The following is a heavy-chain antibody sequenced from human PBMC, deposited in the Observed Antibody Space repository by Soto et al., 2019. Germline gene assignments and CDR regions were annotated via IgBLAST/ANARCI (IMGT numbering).Heavy chain of an antibody. CDR3: ARSPYSLEADGQHYYYGMDL. V-gene: IGHV1-2*02. D-gene: IGHD2-15*01. J-gene: IGHJ6*02. CDR1: GFSISGFY. CDR2: IKPNTDDT. Sequence: ASVKVSCKPSGFSISGFYLHWVRQAPGQGFEWMGWIKPNTDDTGYAQKFQGRVTLTWDTSSSAGYLDLSRLRSDDTAVYYCARSPYSLEADGQHYYYGMDLWGLGTTVTVS.